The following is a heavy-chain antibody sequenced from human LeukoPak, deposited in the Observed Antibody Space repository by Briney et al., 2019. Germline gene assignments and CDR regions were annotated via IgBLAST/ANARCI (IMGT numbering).Heavy chain of an antibody. CDR2: ISGSGGST. Sequence: GGSLRLSCAAAGFTFSSYAMSWVRQARGKGMEWVSAISGSGGSTYYADSVKGRFTISRDNSKNTLYLQMNSLRAEDTAVYYCAKCNSEDYYGSYWGQGTLVTVSS. CDR3: AKCNSEDYYGSY. CDR1: GFTFSSYA. D-gene: IGHD3-10*01. V-gene: IGHV3-23*01. J-gene: IGHJ4*02.